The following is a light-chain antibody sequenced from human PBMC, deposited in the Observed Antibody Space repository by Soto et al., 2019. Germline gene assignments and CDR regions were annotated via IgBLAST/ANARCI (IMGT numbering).Light chain of an antibody. J-gene: IGKJ1*01. CDR3: QQYNNWPQT. V-gene: IGKV3D-15*01. Sequence: EIVMTQSPATLSVSPGGRATLSCMASQSVSSNLAWYQQKPGQAPRLLFSGASSRATGIPDRFSGSGSGTEFTLTISSLQSEDFAVYYCQQYNNWPQTFGQGTKVDIK. CDR2: GAS. CDR1: QSVSSN.